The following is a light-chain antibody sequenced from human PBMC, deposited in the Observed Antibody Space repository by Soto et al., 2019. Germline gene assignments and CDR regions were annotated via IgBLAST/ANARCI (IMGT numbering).Light chain of an antibody. CDR1: QSVSSN. Sequence: EIVMTQSPATLSVSPGERATLSCRASQSVSSNLAWYQQKPGQATRLLIYGASTRATGIPARFSGSGSGTEFTLTISSLQSEDFAVYYCHQYNNWPPYTFGQGTKLEIK. J-gene: IGKJ2*01. CDR2: GAS. V-gene: IGKV3-15*01. CDR3: HQYNNWPPYT.